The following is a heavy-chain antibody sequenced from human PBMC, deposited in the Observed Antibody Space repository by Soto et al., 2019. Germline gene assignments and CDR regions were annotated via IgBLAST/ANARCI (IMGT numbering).Heavy chain of an antibody. Sequence: SETLSLTCTVSGGSISSSSYYWGWIRQPPGKGLEWIGSIYYSGSTYYNPSLKSRVTISVDTSKNQFSLKLSSVTAADTAVYYCARQPPSLWFGGGSWFDPWGQGTLVTVSS. CDR3: ARQPPSLWFGGGSWFDP. D-gene: IGHD3-10*01. CDR1: GGSISSSSYY. V-gene: IGHV4-39*01. J-gene: IGHJ5*02. CDR2: IYYSGST.